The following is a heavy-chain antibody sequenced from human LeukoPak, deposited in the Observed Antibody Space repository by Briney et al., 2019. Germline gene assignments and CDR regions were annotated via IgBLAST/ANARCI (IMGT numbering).Heavy chain of an antibody. Sequence: SCKVSGYTLTELSMHWVRQAPGKGLEWVSGISWNSGSIGYADSVKGRFTISRDNAKNSLYLQMNSLGAEDTALYYCAKDISPLIVAPYYWGQGTLVTVSS. CDR2: ISWNSGSI. V-gene: IGHV3-9*01. CDR3: AKDISPLIVAPYY. D-gene: IGHD3-22*01. CDR1: GYTLTELS. J-gene: IGHJ4*02.